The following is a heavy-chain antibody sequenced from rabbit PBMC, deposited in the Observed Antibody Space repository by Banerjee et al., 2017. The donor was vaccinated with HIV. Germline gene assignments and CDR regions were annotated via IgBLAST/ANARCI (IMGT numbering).Heavy chain of an antibody. J-gene: IGHJ4*01. D-gene: IGHD6-1*01. Sequence: QEQLEESGGGLVKPEGSLTLTCKASGFDLSSGYDMCWVRQAPGKGLEWIAGIAAGSRGTTYYANWAKGRFTISKTSSTPVALQKTSLTAADTAPYFCTRGDSDDWPFNLWGPGTLVTVS. V-gene: IGHV1S45*01. CDR1: GFDLSSGYD. CDR3: TRGDSDDWPFNL. CDR2: IAAGSRGTT.